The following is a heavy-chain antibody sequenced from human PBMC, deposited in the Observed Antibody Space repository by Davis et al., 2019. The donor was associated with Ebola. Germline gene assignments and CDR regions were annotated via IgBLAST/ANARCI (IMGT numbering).Heavy chain of an antibody. Sequence: SETLSLTCTVSGGSMSPYYWSWIRQPPGKGLEWIGYIYYSGSTNYNPSLKSRVTISVDTSKNQFSLKLSSVTAADTAVYYCAREGGQFDYWGQGTLVTVSS. CDR2: IYYSGST. D-gene: IGHD2-15*01. V-gene: IGHV4-59*12. CDR1: GGSMSPYY. CDR3: AREGGQFDY. J-gene: IGHJ4*02.